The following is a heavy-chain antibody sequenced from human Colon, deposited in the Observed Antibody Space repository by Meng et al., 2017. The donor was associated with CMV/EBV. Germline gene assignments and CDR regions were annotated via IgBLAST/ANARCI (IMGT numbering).Heavy chain of an antibody. D-gene: IGHD2-15*01. CDR3: AKREYCSGSSCYTLNYYYYAVDV. Sequence: GGSLRLSCAASGFTVSSNYMSWVRQAPGKGLEWVSAIVGGGGSRTYYADSVKGRFTISRDNYKSTLYLQINSPRVEDTAVYYCAKREYCSGSSCYTLNYYYYAVDVWGQGTTVTVSS. V-gene: IGHV3-23*01. CDR1: GFTVSSNY. J-gene: IGHJ6*02. CDR2: IVGGGGSRT.